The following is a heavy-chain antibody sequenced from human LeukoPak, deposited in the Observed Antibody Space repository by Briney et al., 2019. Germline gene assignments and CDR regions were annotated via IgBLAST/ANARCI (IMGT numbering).Heavy chain of an antibody. CDR1: GVTLSRYS. J-gene: IGHJ4*02. CDR2: ISPMFGTE. CDR3: AKDRGALGTSGSTFES. D-gene: IGHD3-10*01. Sequence: SVKVSCKASGVTLSRYSISFVRQAPGQGLEWMGRISPMFGTEQYAQKFQGRLTITADTSTTTVYMELSGLRSEDTATYFCAKDRGALGTSGSTFESWGQGTLVIVSS. V-gene: IGHV1-69*06.